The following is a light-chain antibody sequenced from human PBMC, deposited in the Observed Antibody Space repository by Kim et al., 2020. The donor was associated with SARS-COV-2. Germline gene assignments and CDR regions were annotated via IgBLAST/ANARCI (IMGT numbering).Light chain of an antibody. V-gene: IGLV4-69*01. CDR2: LNSDGSH. Sequence: QPVLTQSPFASASLGASVKLTCTLSSGHSSYAIAWHQQQPEKGPRYLMKLNSDGSHSKGDGIPDRFSGSSSGAERYLTISSLQSEDEADYYCQTWGTGWVFGGGTKLTVL. CDR1: SGHSSYA. J-gene: IGLJ3*02. CDR3: QTWGTGWV.